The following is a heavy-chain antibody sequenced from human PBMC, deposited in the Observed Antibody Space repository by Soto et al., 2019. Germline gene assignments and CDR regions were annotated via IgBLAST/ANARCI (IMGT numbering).Heavy chain of an antibody. D-gene: IGHD3-22*01. V-gene: IGHV3-74*01. J-gene: IGHJ4*02. CDR2: INTAGT. Sequence: GGSLRLSCAASGFTFDNFWMHWVRQAPGKGLVWVSRINTAGTIYADSVKGRLTTSRDNARNTLYLQMNSLRAEDTAVYFCARGDGDYYDGNGYLGRHWGQGTLVTAPQ. CDR1: GFTFDNFW. CDR3: ARGDGDYYDGNGYLGRH.